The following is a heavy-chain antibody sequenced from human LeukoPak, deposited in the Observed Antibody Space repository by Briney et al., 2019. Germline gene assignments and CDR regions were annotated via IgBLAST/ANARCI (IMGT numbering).Heavy chain of an antibody. CDR2: ISSSGSTI. CDR3: ARLSSRYYYDSSGYPY. V-gene: IGHV3-48*03. D-gene: IGHD3-22*01. Sequence: GGSLTLSRAASGLTFSSYEMNWVRQAPGKGLEWVSYISSSGSTIYYADSVKGRFTISRDNAKNSLYLQMNSLRAEDTAVYYCARLSSRYYYDSSGYPYWGQGTVITVSS. CDR1: GLTFSSYE. J-gene: IGHJ1*01.